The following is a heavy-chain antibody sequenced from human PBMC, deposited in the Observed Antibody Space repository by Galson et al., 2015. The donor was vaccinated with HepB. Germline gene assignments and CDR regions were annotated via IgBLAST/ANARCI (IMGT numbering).Heavy chain of an antibody. CDR1: GYTFTGYY. V-gene: IGHV1-2*06. Sequence: SVKVSCKASGYTFTGYYMHWVRQAPGQGLEWMGRFNPNTGDTNYAQKFEGRVTMTREKSISTAYMELSRLRSDDTAVYYCAREGHTPGDYYYYMDVWGKGTTVTVSS. CDR2: FNPNTGDT. J-gene: IGHJ6*03. D-gene: IGHD7-27*01. CDR3: AREGHTPGDYYYYMDV.